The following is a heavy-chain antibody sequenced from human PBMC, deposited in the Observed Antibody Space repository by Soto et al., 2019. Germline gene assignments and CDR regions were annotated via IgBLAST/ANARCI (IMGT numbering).Heavy chain of an antibody. J-gene: IGHJ4*02. Sequence: PGESLKISCQGTGYRFSSSWIGWVRQKPGKGLEWMGRIDPSDSQTYYSPSFRGHVTISVTKSITTVFLQWSSLRASDTAMYYCARQIYDSDTGPNFQYYFDSWGQGTPVTVSS. CDR3: ARQIYDSDTGPNFQYYFDS. D-gene: IGHD3-22*01. CDR2: IDPSDSQT. CDR1: GYRFSSSW. V-gene: IGHV5-10-1*01.